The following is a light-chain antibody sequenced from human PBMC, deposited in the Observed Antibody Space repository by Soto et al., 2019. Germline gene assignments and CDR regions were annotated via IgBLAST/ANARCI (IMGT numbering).Light chain of an antibody. J-gene: IGKJ4*01. V-gene: IGKV3-15*01. CDR2: VAS. CDR3: QQYMNWSPLT. Sequence: EILLTQSPATLYVSPGERATLSCRASQSVSNNLAWYQQKPGQAPRLLIYVASTRATGIPARFSGSGSGTEFTLTISSLQPEDFAVYYCQQYMNWSPLTLGGGTKVDIK. CDR1: QSVSNN.